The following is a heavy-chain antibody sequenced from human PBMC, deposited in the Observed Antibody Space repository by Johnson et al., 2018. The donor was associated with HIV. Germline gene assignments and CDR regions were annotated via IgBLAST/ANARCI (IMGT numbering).Heavy chain of an antibody. Sequence: MLLVESGGGLVKPGGSLRLSCAASGFTFSDAWMSWVRQAPGKGLEWVGRIKSKTDGGTTDYAAPVKGRFTISRDDSKNTLYLQMNSLKTEDTAVYYCAQGGDPGAFEFWGQGTMVTVSS. CDR2: IKSKTDGGTT. CDR3: AQGGDPGAFEF. J-gene: IGHJ3*01. D-gene: IGHD3-10*01. V-gene: IGHV3-15*01. CDR1: GFTFSDAW.